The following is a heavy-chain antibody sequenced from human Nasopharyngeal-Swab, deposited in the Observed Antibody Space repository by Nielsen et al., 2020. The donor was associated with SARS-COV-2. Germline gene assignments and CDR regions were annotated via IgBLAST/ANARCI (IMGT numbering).Heavy chain of an antibody. V-gene: IGHV1-18*01. CDR2: ISAYNGNT. J-gene: IGHJ4*02. CDR1: GYTFTSYG. Sequence: ASENVSCKASGYTFTSYGISWVRQAPGQGLEWMGWISAYNGNTNYAQKLQGRVTMTTDTSTSTAYMELRSLRSDDTAVYYCARDAVGVLLWFVEPFDYWGQGTLVTVSS. CDR3: ARDAVGVLLWFVEPFDY. D-gene: IGHD3-10*01.